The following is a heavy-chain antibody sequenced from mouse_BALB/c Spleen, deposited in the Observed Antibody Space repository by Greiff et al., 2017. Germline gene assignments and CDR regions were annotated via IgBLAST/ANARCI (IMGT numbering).Heavy chain of an antibody. CDR1: GFTFSSYA. Sequence: EVKLMESGGGLVKPGGSLKLSCAASGFTFSSYAMSWVRQSPEKRLEWVAEISSGGSYTYYPDTVTGRFTISRDNAKNTLYLEMSSLRSEDTAMYYCAREGNYAMDYWGQGTSVTVSS. CDR2: ISSGGSYT. CDR3: AREGNYAMDY. D-gene: IGHD2-14*01. J-gene: IGHJ4*01. V-gene: IGHV5-9-4*01.